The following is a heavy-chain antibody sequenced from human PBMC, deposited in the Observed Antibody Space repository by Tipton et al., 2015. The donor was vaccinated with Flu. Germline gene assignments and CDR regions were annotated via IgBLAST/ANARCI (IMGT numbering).Heavy chain of an antibody. CDR2: FGTMSHSGRT. Sequence: TLSLTCAVSGYSISSGYYWGWIRQPPGKGLEWIGTFGTMSHSGRTYYNPSLKNRVTISVDTSKNQFSLQLTSVTAADTAIYYCARTVLPASVGAFDIWGQGTMVTVSS. V-gene: IGHV4-38-2*01. CDR3: ARTVLPASVGAFDI. J-gene: IGHJ3*02. D-gene: IGHD2-2*01. CDR1: GYSISSGYY.